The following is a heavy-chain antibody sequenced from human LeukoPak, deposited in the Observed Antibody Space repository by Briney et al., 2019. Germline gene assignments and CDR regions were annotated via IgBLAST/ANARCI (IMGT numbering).Heavy chain of an antibody. J-gene: IGHJ6*02. V-gene: IGHV4-31*03. CDR2: IYYSGSI. CDR1: GGSLSSGGYD. Sequence: PSQTLSLTCPVSGGSLSSGGYDWSWLRQHPVRGLEGLGYIYYSGSIHYNPPLKSRVTISVDTSKNQFSLKLSSVTAADTAVYYCARDHYHSGDYGMDVWGQGTTVTVSS. CDR3: ARDHYHSGDYGMDV. D-gene: IGHD3-10*01.